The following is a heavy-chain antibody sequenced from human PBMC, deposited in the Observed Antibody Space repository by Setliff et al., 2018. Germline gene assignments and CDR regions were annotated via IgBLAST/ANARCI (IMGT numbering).Heavy chain of an antibody. Sequence: PSETLSLTCTVSGDSINSRTYYWSWIRQPAERGLEWIGHIYGTGSTSYNPSLKSRVTISVDTSKNQYSLKLSSVTAADTAVYYCARAGYYGSGTYTLWGQGTLVTVSS. D-gene: IGHD3-10*01. CDR3: ARAGYYGSGTYTL. CDR2: IYGTGST. CDR1: GDSINSRTYY. V-gene: IGHV4-61*09. J-gene: IGHJ4*02.